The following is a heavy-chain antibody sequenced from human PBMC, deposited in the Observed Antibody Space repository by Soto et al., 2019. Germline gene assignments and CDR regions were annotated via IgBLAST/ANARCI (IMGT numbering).Heavy chain of an antibody. J-gene: IGHJ4*02. V-gene: IGHV3-23*01. Sequence: GGSLGLSCAASGVTFSNYAMSWVRQAPGKELEWVSSISSSGGSTDYADSVKGRFTISRDNSQNTLNLQMNGLRAEDTAIYFCAKNQHAMAHDYWGPGTLVTVSS. CDR2: ISSSGGST. CDR1: GVTFSNYA. CDR3: AKNQHAMAHDY. D-gene: IGHD2-8*01.